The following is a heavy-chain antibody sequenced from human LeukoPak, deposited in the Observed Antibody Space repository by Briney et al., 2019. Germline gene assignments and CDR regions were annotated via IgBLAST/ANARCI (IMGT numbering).Heavy chain of an antibody. V-gene: IGHV3-66*02. Sequence: GGSLRLSCAASGFIVNSYAMSWVRQAPGKGLAWVSLIYSDGVTQYADSVKGRFTISRDNSRNTLYLQMNSLRDEDTAVYFCARDRAEGRTWVEFDPWGQGTLVTVSS. CDR1: GFIVNSYA. CDR3: ARDRAEGRTWVEFDP. CDR2: IYSDGVT. J-gene: IGHJ5*02.